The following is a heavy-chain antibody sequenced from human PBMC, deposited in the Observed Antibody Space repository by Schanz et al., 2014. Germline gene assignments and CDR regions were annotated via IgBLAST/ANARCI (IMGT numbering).Heavy chain of an antibody. CDR1: GYSFTTYG. V-gene: IGHV1-18*01. CDR2: ISAFDDKT. Sequence: QVQLVQTAPEVKKPGASVKVSCKASGYSFTTYGLNWVRQAPGQGPEWMDWISAFDDKTDYAQNFQGRLIMTTDTTTTTVYMELSSLRSDDTAMYYCDTEKRMESGTWAKAFDIWGQGTWVTVSS. J-gene: IGHJ3*02. CDR3: DTEKRMESGTWAKAFDI. D-gene: IGHD3-3*01.